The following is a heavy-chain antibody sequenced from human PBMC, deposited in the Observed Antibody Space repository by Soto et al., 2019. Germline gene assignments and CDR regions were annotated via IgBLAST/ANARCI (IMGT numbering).Heavy chain of an antibody. Sequence: EVQLVESGGGLVQPGGSLRLSCAASGFTFSSYGMNWVRQAPGKGLEWVSYISSSGRTIYYADSVKGRFTIPRDNAKNSLYMQMNSLRDGDTAVYYCARVGSPYDSSGDLDYWGQGTLVTVSS. D-gene: IGHD3-22*01. CDR1: GFTFSSYG. CDR3: ARVGSPYDSSGDLDY. V-gene: IGHV3-48*03. J-gene: IGHJ4*02. CDR2: ISSSGRTI.